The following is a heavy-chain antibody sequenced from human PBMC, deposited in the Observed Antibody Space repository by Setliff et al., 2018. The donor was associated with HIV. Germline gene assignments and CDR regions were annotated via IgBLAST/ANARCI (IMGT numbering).Heavy chain of an antibody. J-gene: IGHJ4*02. CDR1: GYLITSHD. CDR2: MNPINGDT. V-gene: IGHV1-8*01. Sequence: GASVMVSCKTSGYLITSHDINWVRQATGQGLEWLGWMNPINGDTGYAQEFQDRVTLTRDTSIDTAYMELSSLRSEDTAVYYCARGSGDVGDYWGQGSLVTVSS. D-gene: IGHD7-27*01. CDR3: ARGSGDVGDY.